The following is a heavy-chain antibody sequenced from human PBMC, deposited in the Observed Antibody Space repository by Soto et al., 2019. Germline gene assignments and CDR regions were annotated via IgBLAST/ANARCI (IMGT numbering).Heavy chain of an antibody. J-gene: IGHJ5*02. CDR2: ISSDGSST. CDR3: ARGPYCISTSCYDWFDP. V-gene: IGHV3-74*01. Sequence: EVQLVESGGGLVQPGGSLRLSCAASGFTFSSYWMHWVRQAPGKGLVWVSRISSDGSSTTYADSVKGRFTISRDNAKNTLYMKMDSLRADDTGVYYCARGPYCISTSCYDWFDPWGQGTLVTVSS. D-gene: IGHD2-2*01. CDR1: GFTFSSYW.